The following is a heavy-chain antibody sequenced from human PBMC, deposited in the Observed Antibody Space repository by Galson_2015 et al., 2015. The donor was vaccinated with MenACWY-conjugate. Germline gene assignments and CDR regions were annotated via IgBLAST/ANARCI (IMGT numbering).Heavy chain of an antibody. J-gene: IGHJ4*02. D-gene: IGHD2-8*01. CDR3: TRQSPLNFDY. Sequence: SLRLSCAASGFSFSHSAMHWVRQASGKGLEWVGRIRSKRNNYATTYAASVQGRFTISRDESERTAYLHMNSLKTEDTAIYYCTRQSPLNFDYWGQGVLVTVSS. CDR1: GFSFSHSA. V-gene: IGHV3-73*01. CDR2: IRSKRNNYAT.